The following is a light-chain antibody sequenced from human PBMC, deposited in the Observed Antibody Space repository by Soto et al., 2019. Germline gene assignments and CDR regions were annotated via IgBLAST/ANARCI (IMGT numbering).Light chain of an antibody. J-gene: IGLJ2*01. CDR1: SNDVGGFNY. CDR2: EVS. Sequence: QSVLTQPASMSGSPGQSITISCTGTSNDVGGFNYVSWYQQHPGKAPKLIISEVSNRPSGISNRFSGSKSGNTASLTISGLQAEDGADYYCGSYTSSGPLLFGGGTKVTVL. V-gene: IGLV2-14*01. CDR3: GSYTSSGPLL.